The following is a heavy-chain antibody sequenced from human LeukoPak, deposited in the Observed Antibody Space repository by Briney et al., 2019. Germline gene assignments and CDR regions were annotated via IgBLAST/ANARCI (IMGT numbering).Heavy chain of an antibody. CDR1: GFTFSSYS. CDR3: ASLYSYEFSTGYYYGMDV. J-gene: IGHJ6*02. V-gene: IGHV3-21*01. Sequence: GGSLRPSCAASGFTFSSYSMNWVRQAPGKGLEWVSSISSSSYIYYADSVKGRFTISRDNAKNSLYLQMNSLRAEDTAVYYCASLYSYEFSTGYYYGMDVWGQGTTVTVSS. D-gene: IGHD5-18*01. CDR2: ISSSSYI.